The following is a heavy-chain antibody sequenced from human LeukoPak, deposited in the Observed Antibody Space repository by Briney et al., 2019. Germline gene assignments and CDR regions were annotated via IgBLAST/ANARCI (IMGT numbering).Heavy chain of an antibody. CDR3: ARGATDYYDSSGSDY. CDR2: INPNSGGT. V-gene: IGHV1-2*02. D-gene: IGHD3-22*01. Sequence: ASVKVSCKASGYTFTGYYMHWVRQAPGQGLEWMGWINPNSGGTNYAQKFQGRVTMTRDTSISTAYMELSRLRSDDTAVYYCARGATDYYDSSGSDYWGQGTLVTVSS. CDR1: GYTFTGYY. J-gene: IGHJ4*02.